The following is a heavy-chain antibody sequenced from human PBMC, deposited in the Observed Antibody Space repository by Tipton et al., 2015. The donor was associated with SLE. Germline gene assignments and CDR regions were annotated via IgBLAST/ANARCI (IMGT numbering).Heavy chain of an antibody. Sequence: TLSLTCTVSGGSISSHYWSWTRQPPGKGLEWIGYIYYSGSTNYNPSLKSRVTISVDTSKNQFSLKLSSVTAADTAVYYCARKRIAVAGPTDYFDYWGQGTLVTVSS. CDR3: ARKRIAVAGPTDYFDY. J-gene: IGHJ4*02. CDR1: GGSISSHY. CDR2: IYYSGST. V-gene: IGHV4-59*08. D-gene: IGHD6-19*01.